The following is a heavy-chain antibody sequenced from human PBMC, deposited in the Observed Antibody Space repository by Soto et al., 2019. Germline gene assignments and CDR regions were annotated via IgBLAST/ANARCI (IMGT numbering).Heavy chain of an antibody. D-gene: IGHD5-12*01. CDR2: IHYNGNT. CDR1: VDSISAYS. J-gene: IGHJ4*02. CDR3: AREGNLGRWLQPLDF. Sequence: SETLSLTCTVYVDSISAYSWSWVRQPPGKGLEWIGNIHYNGNTKYNPSLKSRVSMSVDTSKNQFSLRLISVTAADTAKYFCAREGNLGRWLQPLDFWGQGTLVTVSS. V-gene: IGHV4-59*01.